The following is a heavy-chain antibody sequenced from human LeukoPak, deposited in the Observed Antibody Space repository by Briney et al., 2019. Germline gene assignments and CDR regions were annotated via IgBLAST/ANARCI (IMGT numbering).Heavy chain of an antibody. V-gene: IGHV3-48*01. CDR3: ARDWSDTAVDY. CDR1: GFTFSSYS. D-gene: IGHD5-18*01. CDR2: ISSSSSTI. Sequence: QPGGSLRLSCAASGFTFSSYSMNWVRQAPGKGLEGVSYISSSSSTIYYADSVKGRFTISRDNAKNSLYLQMNSLRAEDTAVYYCARDWSDTAVDYWGQGTLVTVSS. J-gene: IGHJ4*02.